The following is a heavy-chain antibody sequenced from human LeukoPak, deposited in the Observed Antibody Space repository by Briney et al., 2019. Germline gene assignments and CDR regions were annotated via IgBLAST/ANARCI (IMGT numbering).Heavy chain of an antibody. J-gene: IGHJ4*02. CDR1: RFTFSDHY. CDR3: TGGISGSIHGY. V-gene: IGHV3-72*01. CDR2: VRNKANSYTT. D-gene: IGHD3-10*01. Sequence: GGSLRLSCAASRFTFSDHYMDWVRQAPGKGLEWVGRVRNKANSYTTEYAASVKGRFTVSRDDSKNSLFLQMNSLKIEDTAVYYCTGGISGSIHGYWGQGTLVTVSS.